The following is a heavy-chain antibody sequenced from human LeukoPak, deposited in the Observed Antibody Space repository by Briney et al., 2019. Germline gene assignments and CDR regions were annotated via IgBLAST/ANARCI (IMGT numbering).Heavy chain of an antibody. V-gene: IGHV4-59*01. CDR2: IYYSGTT. CDR1: GGSISSYY. D-gene: IGHD6-19*01. CDR3: ARGIAVAANWFDP. Sequence: PSETLSLTCTVSGGSISSYYWSWIRQPPGKGLDWIGYIYYSGTTNYNPSLKSRVTISLDTSKKQLSLKLSSVTAADTAVYYGARGIAVAANWFDPWGQGTLVTVSS. J-gene: IGHJ5*02.